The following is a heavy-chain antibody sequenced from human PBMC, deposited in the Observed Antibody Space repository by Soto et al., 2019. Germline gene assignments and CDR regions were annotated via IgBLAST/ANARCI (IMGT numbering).Heavy chain of an antibody. J-gene: IGHJ6*02. D-gene: IGHD2-15*01. CDR1: GDSITSGLYY. CDR2: VFNSGTT. V-gene: IGHV4-30-4*01. CDR3: ARMRRWEIVEPAGSYYNYGLDV. Sequence: QVKLQESGPGLVKPSQTLSLTCTVSGDSITSGLYYWSWIRQPPGKGLEWTGYVFNSGTTYYSPSLKRRVTISLDTSENQFSLRLTSVTAADTAVYYCARMRRWEIVEPAGSYYNYGLDVWGRGTTVTVSS.